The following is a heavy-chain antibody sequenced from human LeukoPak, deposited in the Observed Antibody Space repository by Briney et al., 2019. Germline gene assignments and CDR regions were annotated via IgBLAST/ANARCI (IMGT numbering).Heavy chain of an antibody. Sequence: PGGSLRLSCAASGFTFRNAWMSWVRQAPGKGLEWVGRIKSKTDGGTTDYAAPVKGRFTISRDDSKNTLYLQMNSLKTEDTAVYYCTTADIVATGGGYWGQGTLVTVSS. V-gene: IGHV3-15*01. D-gene: IGHD5-12*01. J-gene: IGHJ4*02. CDR3: TTADIVATGGGY. CDR1: GFTFRNAW. CDR2: IKSKTDGGTT.